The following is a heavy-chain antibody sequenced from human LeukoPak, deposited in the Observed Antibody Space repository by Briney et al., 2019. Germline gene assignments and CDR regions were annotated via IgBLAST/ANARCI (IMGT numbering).Heavy chain of an antibody. CDR2: INHSGST. CDR1: GGSFSGYY. J-gene: IGHJ4*02. CDR3: ARHLGMTTEN. V-gene: IGHV4-34*01. D-gene: IGHD4-11*01. Sequence: KSSETLSLTCAVYGGSFSGYYWSWIRQPPGKGLEWIGEINHSGSTNYNPSLKSRVTISVDTSKNQFSLKLSSVTAADTAVYYRARHLGMTTENWGQGTLVTVSS.